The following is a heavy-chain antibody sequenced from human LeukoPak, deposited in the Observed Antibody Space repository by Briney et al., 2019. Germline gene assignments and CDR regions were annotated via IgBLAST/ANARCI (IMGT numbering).Heavy chain of an antibody. CDR1: GVSITSYY. CDR2: IYHTGST. Sequence: SETLSLTCTVSGVSITSYYWSWVRQPPGRGLEWFGYIYHTGSTSYNPSLKSRVTISVDTSKSQFSLKLSSVTAADTAVYFCARRQYGALDIWGQGTMVTVSS. D-gene: IGHD2/OR15-2a*01. V-gene: IGHV4-59*08. J-gene: IGHJ3*02. CDR3: ARRQYGALDI.